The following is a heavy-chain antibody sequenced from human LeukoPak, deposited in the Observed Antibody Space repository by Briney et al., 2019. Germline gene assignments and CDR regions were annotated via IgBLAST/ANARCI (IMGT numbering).Heavy chain of an antibody. CDR2: IYYSGST. CDR3: AREVFRNWFDP. CDR1: GGSVSNGSYY. V-gene: IGHV4-61*01. J-gene: IGHJ5*02. Sequence: SETLSLTCTVSGGSVSNGSYYWSWIRQPPGKGLEWIGYIYYSGSTNYNPSLKSRVTISVDTSKNQFSLKLSPVTAADTAVYYCAREVFRNWFDPWGQGTLVTVSS.